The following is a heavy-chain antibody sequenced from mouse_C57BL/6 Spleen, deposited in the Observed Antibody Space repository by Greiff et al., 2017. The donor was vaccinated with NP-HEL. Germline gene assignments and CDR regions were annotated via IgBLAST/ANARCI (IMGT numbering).Heavy chain of an antibody. CDR1: GFTFSDYG. V-gene: IGHV5-17*01. CDR2: ISSGSSTI. CDR3: ARGGSTLFDY. J-gene: IGHJ2*01. D-gene: IGHD1-1*01. Sequence: EVKLVESGGGLVKPGGSLKLSCAASGFTFSDYGMHWVRQAPEKGLEWVAYISSGSSTIYYADTVKGRFTIPRDNAKITLCLQMTSLRAEDTAMYYCARGGSTLFDYWGQGTTLTVSS.